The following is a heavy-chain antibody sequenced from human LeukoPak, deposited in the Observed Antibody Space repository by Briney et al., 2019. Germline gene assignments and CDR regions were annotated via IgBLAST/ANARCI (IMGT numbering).Heavy chain of an antibody. Sequence: ASVKVSCKASGYTFTSYDINWVRQATGQGLEWMGWMNPNSGNTGYAQKFQGRATMTRNTSISTAYMELSSLRSEDTAVYYCARGTYYYGSGSYYNSYGMDVWGQGTTVTVSS. CDR1: GYTFTSYD. D-gene: IGHD3-10*01. J-gene: IGHJ6*02. V-gene: IGHV1-8*01. CDR2: MNPNSGNT. CDR3: ARGTYYYGSGSYYNSYGMDV.